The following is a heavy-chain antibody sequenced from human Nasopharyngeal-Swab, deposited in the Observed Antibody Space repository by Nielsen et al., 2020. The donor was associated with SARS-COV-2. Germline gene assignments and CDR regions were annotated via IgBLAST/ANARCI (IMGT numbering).Heavy chain of an antibody. CDR1: GFTFSSYA. CDR2: ISGHGSST. V-gene: IGHV3-23*01. D-gene: IGHD1-26*01. J-gene: IGHJ6*02. Sequence: GESLKISCAASGFTFSSYAMSWVRQAPGKGPEWVSGISGHGSSTYYADSVKGRFTISRDNAKNSLYLQMNSLRAEDTAVYYCAAATSLDYYYYYGMDVWGQGTTVTVSS. CDR3: AAATSLDYYYYYGMDV.